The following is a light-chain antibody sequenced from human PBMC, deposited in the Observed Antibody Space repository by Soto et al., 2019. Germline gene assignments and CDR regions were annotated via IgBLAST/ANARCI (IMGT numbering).Light chain of an antibody. Sequence: IQMTQSPSSLSASVGDRVTITCQASQDISNYLNWYQQKPGKAPKLLISDASTLESGVPSRFSGSGSGTEFTLTISSLHPDDFAAYYCQQFNNYPWTFGQGTKVDIK. J-gene: IGKJ1*01. V-gene: IGKV1D-13*01. CDR1: QDISNY. CDR2: DAS. CDR3: QQFNNYPWT.